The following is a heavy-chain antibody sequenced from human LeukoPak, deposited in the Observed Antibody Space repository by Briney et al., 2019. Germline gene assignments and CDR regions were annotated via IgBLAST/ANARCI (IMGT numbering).Heavy chain of an antibody. V-gene: IGHV3-11*01. CDR3: ARRAAEDYGDYYYYYGMDV. CDR2: ISNSSSTI. CDR1: GFTFSGYY. D-gene: IGHD4-17*01. J-gene: IGHJ6*02. Sequence: WGSLRLSCAASGFTFSGYYMSWIRQAPGKGLQWGSYISNSSSTIYYADSVKGRFTISRDNAKNSLYLQVNSLRAEDTAVYYCARRAAEDYGDYYYYYGMDVWGQGTTVTVSS.